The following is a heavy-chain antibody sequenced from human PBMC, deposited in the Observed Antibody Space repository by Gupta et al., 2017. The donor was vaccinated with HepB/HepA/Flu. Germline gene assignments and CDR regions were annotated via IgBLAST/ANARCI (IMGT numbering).Heavy chain of an antibody. Sequence: EVQLVESGGGLVQPGGSLRLSCDASGFTLSHYWMTWVRQAPGKGLEWVANINQDGSQGFSVDSVKGRFSVSKDNSKNTLFLHMNNLRAEDSAVYYCARAGFCAGGQCFSIEVYFDYWGQGVPVTVSS. D-gene: IGHD2-8*02. J-gene: IGHJ4*02. V-gene: IGHV3-7*01. CDR1: GFTLSHYW. CDR2: INQDGSQG. CDR3: ARAGFCAGGQCFSIEVYFDY.